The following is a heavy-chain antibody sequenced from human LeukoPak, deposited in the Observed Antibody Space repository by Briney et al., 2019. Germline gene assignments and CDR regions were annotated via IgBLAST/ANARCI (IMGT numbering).Heavy chain of an antibody. CDR1: GVTLSNYG. CDR3: AKRGVVIRVFLVGFHKEAYYFES. V-gene: IGHV3-23*01. Sequence: PGGSLRLSCAVSGVTLSNYGMTWVRQAPGKGLEWVAGISDSGGSTKYADSVKGRFTISRDNPKNTLYLQMNSLTAEDTAVYFCAKRGVVIRVFLVGFHKEAYYFESWGQGALVTVSS. J-gene: IGHJ4*02. CDR2: ISDSGGST. D-gene: IGHD3/OR15-3a*01.